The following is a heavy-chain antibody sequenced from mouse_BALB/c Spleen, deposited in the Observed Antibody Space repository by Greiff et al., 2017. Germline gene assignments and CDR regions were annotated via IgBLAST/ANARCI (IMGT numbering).Heavy chain of an antibody. D-gene: IGHD1-1*01. CDR2: INPSTGYT. CDR1: GYTFTSYW. Sequence: QVQLQQSGAELAKPGASVKMSCKASGYTFTSYWMHWVKQRPGQGLEWIGYINPSTGYTEYNQKFKDKATLTADKSSSTAYMQLSSLTSEDSAVYYCARWDYGGFAYWGQGTLVTVSA. J-gene: IGHJ3*01. V-gene: IGHV1-7*01. CDR3: ARWDYGGFAY.